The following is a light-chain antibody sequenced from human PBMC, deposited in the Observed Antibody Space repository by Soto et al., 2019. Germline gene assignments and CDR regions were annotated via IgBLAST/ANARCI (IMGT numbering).Light chain of an antibody. CDR3: QQYGTSPTWT. J-gene: IGKJ1*01. Sequence: EIVLTQSPGTPSLSPGERATLSCRASQSVSSSYLGWYQQKPGQAPRLLIYGASSRATGIPDRFSGSGSGTDFTLTISRLEPEDFAVYYCQQYGTSPTWTFGQGTKVDIK. CDR1: QSVSSSY. V-gene: IGKV3-20*01. CDR2: GAS.